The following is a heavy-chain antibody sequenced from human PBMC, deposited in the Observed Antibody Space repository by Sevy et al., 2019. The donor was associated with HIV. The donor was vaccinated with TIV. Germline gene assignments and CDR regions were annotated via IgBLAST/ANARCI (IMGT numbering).Heavy chain of an antibody. Sequence: SGPTLVNPAQTLTLTCSFSGFSLNTSGVGVGWIRLPPGKALEWLALIFWDDEKRYSPPLKNRLTITKDTSENQVVLTMTNMDPVDTATYYCARFLKGDYTNYFDSWDQGSLVTVSS. D-gene: IGHD4-4*01. V-gene: IGHV2-5*02. J-gene: IGHJ4*02. CDR1: GFSLNTSGVG. CDR3: ARFLKGDYTNYFDS. CDR2: IFWDDEK.